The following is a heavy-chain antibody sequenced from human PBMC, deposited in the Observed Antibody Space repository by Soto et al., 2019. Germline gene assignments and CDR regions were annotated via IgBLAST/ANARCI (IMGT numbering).Heavy chain of an antibody. Sequence: SETLSLTCAVYRWSFSGYYWSWIRQPPGKGLEWIGEINHSGSTNYNPSLKSRVTISVDTSKNQFSLKLSSVTAADTAVYYCARGKLSDYVWGSYRYHFDYWGQGTVVTVYS. D-gene: IGHD3-16*02. V-gene: IGHV4-34*01. CDR2: INHSGST. CDR1: RWSFSGYY. CDR3: ARGKLSDYVWGSYRYHFDY. J-gene: IGHJ4*02.